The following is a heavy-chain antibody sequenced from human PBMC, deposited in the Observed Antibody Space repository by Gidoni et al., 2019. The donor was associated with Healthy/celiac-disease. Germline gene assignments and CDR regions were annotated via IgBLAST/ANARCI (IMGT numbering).Heavy chain of an antibody. V-gene: IGHV1-2*04. CDR1: GYTFTGYY. CDR3: ARAGYYYDSSGYYYVLDY. J-gene: IGHJ4*02. CDR2: IQPNSGGT. Sequence: QVQLVQSGAEVKKPGSSVQASCKASGYTFTGYYMHWVRQAPGQGLAWVGWIQPNSGGTNDAQKFQGWVTMTRDTSNSTANMELSRLGSDDTAVYYCARAGYYYDSSGYYYVLDYWGQGTLVTVSS. D-gene: IGHD3-22*01.